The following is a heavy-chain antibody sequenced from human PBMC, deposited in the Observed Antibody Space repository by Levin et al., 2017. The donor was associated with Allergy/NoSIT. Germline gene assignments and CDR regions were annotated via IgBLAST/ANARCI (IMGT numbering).Heavy chain of an antibody. CDR1: GFTFSTYG. CDR3: ARGAYCVGDCSWGTDAFDS. D-gene: IGHD2-21*01. V-gene: IGHV3-21*01. CDR2: ISSSSTYI. J-gene: IGHJ3*02. Sequence: PSETLSLTCAASGFTFSTYGMNWVRQAPGEGLEWVSSISSSSTYIYYADSVKGRFTISRDNAKNSLYLQMNSLRAEDTAVYYCARGAYCVGDCSWGTDAFDSWGQGTMVTVSS.